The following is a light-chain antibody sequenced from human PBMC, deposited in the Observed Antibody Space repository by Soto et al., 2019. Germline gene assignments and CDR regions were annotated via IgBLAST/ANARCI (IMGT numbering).Light chain of an antibody. CDR3: QQTDSFPRT. J-gene: IGKJ1*01. V-gene: IGKV1D-12*01. CDR1: QGIGNW. CDR2: AAS. Sequence: DIPMTQSPSSVSASVGDRVTITCRASQGIGNWLAWYQQTPGKAPKLLIYAASSLQSGVPSRFSGSGSGTDFTLTISSLQPEDFATYYCQQTDSFPRTFGQGTKVEIK.